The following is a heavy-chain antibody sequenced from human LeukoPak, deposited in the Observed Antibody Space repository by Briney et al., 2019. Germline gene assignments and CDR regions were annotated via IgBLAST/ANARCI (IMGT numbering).Heavy chain of an antibody. V-gene: IGHV1-69*04. D-gene: IGHD1-7*01. CDR1: GGTFSSYA. CDR2: IIPILGIA. CDR3: ASGTYYSFDY. J-gene: IGHJ4*02. Sequence: ASVKVSCKASGGTFSSYAISGVRQAPGQGLEWVGRIIPILGIANYTQKFQGRVTITADKSTSTAYMELRSLRSEDTAVYYCASGTYYSFDYWGQGELVTVSS.